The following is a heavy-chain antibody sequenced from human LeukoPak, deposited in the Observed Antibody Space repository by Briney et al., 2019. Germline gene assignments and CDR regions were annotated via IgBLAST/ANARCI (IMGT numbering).Heavy chain of an antibody. Sequence: GASVKVSCKASGYTFSSYYIHWVRQAPGQGLEWMGTINPSGGSTSYAQKFQGRVTMTRDTSISTAYMELSRLRSDDTAIYYCARIHCSSTSCYFFDYWGQGTLVTVSS. D-gene: IGHD2-2*01. V-gene: IGHV1-46*01. CDR1: GYTFSSYY. CDR2: INPSGGST. J-gene: IGHJ4*02. CDR3: ARIHCSSTSCYFFDY.